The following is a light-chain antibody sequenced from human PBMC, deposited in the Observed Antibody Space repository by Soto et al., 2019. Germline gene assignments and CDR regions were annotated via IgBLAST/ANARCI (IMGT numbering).Light chain of an antibody. CDR1: QSISSY. J-gene: IGKJ1*01. CDR3: LQDYSYPRT. CDR2: AAS. V-gene: IGKV1-39*01. Sequence: DIQMTQSPSSLSASVGDRVTITCRASQSISSYLNWYQQKPGKAPKLLIYAASSLQSGVPSRFSGSGSGADFTLTISRLQPEDFASYYCLQDYSYPRTFGPGTKVDIK.